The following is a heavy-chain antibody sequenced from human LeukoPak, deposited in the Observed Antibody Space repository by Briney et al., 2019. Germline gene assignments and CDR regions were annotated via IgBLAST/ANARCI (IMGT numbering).Heavy chain of an antibody. D-gene: IGHD6-13*01. CDR1: GYTFTGYY. V-gene: IGHV1-2*02. J-gene: IGHJ4*02. CDR3: ARDRTYLYSSSWRRGSNY. CDR2: INPNSGGT. Sequence: ASVKVSCKASGYTFTGYYMHWVRQAPGQGLEWMGWINPNSGGTNYAQKFQGRVTMTRDTSISTAYMELSRLRSNDTAVYYCARDRTYLYSSSWRRGSNYWGQGTLVTVSS.